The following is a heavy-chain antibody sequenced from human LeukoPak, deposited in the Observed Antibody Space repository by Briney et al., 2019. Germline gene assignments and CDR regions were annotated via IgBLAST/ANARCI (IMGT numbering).Heavy chain of an antibody. V-gene: IGHV1-18*01. CDR3: ASTSDDSSSWYNLDY. J-gene: IGHJ4*02. D-gene: IGHD6-13*01. CDR2: ISAYNGNT. Sequence: ASVKVSCKASGYTFTSYGISWVRQAPGQGLEWMGWISAYNGNTNYAQKLQGRVTMTRDTSTSTVYMELSSLRSEDTAVYYCASTSDDSSSWYNLDYWGQGTLVTVSS. CDR1: GYTFTSYG.